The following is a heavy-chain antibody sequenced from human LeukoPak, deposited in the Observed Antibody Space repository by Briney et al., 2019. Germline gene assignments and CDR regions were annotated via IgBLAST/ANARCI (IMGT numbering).Heavy chain of an antibody. Sequence: SETLSLTCTVSGGSISSSSYYWGWIRQPPGKGLEWIGSIYYSGSTYYNPSLKSRVTISVDTSKNQFSLKLSSVTAADTAVYYCARHGSTMVRGVILDSFDPWGQGTLVTVSS. CDR3: ARHGSTMVRGVILDSFDP. D-gene: IGHD3-10*01. V-gene: IGHV4-39*01. CDR1: GGSISSSSYY. J-gene: IGHJ5*02. CDR2: IYYSGST.